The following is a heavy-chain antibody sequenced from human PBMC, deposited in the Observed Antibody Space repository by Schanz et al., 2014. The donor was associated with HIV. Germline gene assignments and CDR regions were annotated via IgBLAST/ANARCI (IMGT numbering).Heavy chain of an antibody. V-gene: IGHV3-30*18. CDR1: GFTFDDYV. Sequence: QVQLVESGGGVVQPGRSLRLSCAASGFTFDDYVMHWVRQAPGKGLAWVALISYDGSNRYYSDSVKGRFTISRDNSKNTLFLQMNSLRAEDTAVYYCAKDYYGLLDHWGQGTLVTVSS. CDR2: ISYDGSNR. CDR3: AKDYYGLLDH. D-gene: IGHD1-26*01. J-gene: IGHJ4*02.